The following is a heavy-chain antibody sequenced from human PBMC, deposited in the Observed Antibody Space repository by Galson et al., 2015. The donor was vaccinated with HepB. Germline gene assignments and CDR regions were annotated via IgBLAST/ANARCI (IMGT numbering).Heavy chain of an antibody. CDR3: ARGGRRDGYNYFDY. CDR2: IYSGGST. V-gene: IGHV3-66*01. D-gene: IGHD5-24*01. Sequence: SLRLSCAASGFTVSSNYMSWVRQAPGKGLEWVSVIYSGGSTYYADSVKGRFTIPRDNSKNTLYLQMNSLRAEDTAVYYCARGGRRDGYNYFDYWGQGTLVTVSS. CDR1: GFTVSSNY. J-gene: IGHJ4*02.